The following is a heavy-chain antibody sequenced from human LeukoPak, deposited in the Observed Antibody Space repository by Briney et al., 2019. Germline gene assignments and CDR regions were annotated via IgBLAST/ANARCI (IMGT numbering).Heavy chain of an antibody. CDR3: ATSRSGYSYADY. CDR2: IYYSGST. CDR1: GGSISNYY. J-gene: IGHJ4*02. V-gene: IGHV4-59*08. Sequence: PSETLSLTCTVSGGSISNYYWSWIRQPPGKGLEWIGYIYYSGSTNYNPSLKSRVTISVDTSKNQFSLNLRSVTAADTAMYYCATSRSGYSYADYWGQGTLVTVSS. D-gene: IGHD5-18*01.